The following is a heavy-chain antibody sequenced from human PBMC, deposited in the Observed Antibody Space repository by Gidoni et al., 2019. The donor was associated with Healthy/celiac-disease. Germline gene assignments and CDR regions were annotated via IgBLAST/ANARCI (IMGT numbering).Heavy chain of an antibody. CDR3: ARDLYGDCALLDY. Sequence: EVQLVESGGGLVKPGGSLRLSCAASGFTFSSYTMNWVRQAPGKGLEWVSSISSSSSYIYYADSVKGRFTISRDNAKNSLSLQMNSLRAEDTAVYYCARDLYGDCALLDYWGQGTLVTVSS. V-gene: IGHV3-21*01. J-gene: IGHJ4*02. CDR2: ISSSSSYI. CDR1: GFTFSSYT. D-gene: IGHD4-17*01.